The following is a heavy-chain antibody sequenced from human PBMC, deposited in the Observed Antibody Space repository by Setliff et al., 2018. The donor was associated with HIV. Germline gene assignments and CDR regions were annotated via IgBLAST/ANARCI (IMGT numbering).Heavy chain of an antibody. D-gene: IGHD4-17*01. J-gene: IGHJ4*02. V-gene: IGHV3-23*01. CDR1: GFTFSSYA. CDR3: ARDKDEDYGSTSFDY. CDR2: VSASDGRT. Sequence: GSLRLSCAASGFTFSSYAMSWVRQAPGKGLEWVSAVSASDGRTYYADSVKGRFTVSRDNSKSTLYLHMNSLRAEDTAVYYCARDKDEDYGSTSFDYWGQGILVTVSS.